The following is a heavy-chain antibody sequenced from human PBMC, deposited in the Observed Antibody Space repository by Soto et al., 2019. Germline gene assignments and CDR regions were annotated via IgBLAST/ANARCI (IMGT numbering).Heavy chain of an antibody. Sequence: GAAVKVSCKASGGTFSSYAISWVRQAPGQGXEWMGGIIPIFGTANYAQKFQGRVTITADKSTSTAYMELSSLRSDDTAVYYCARVNVVVVAATREYYFDYWGQGTLVTVSS. J-gene: IGHJ4*02. CDR2: IIPIFGTA. CDR1: GGTFSSYA. D-gene: IGHD2-15*01. CDR3: ARVNVVVVAATREYYFDY. V-gene: IGHV1-69*06.